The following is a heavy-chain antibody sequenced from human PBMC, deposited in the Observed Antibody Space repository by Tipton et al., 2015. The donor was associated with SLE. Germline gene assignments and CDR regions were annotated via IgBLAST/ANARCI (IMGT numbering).Heavy chain of an antibody. CDR3: ARDDSWAYCGGDCGGYLDL. CDR2: IYYSGST. CDR1: GGSISSSSYY. D-gene: IGHD2-21*01. V-gene: IGHV4-39*07. J-gene: IGHJ2*01. Sequence: TLSLTCTVSGGSISSSSYYWGWIRQPPGKGLEWIGSIYYSGSTYYNPSLKSRVTISVDTSKNQFSLKLSSVTAADTAVYYCARDDSWAYCGGDCGGYLDLWGRGTLVTVSS.